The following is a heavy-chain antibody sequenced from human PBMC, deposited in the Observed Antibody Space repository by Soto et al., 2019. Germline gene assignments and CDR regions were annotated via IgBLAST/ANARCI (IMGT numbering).Heavy chain of an antibody. J-gene: IGHJ6*02. CDR2: ISYDGSNK. CDR1: GFTFSSYG. CDR3: AKDLPRSGWNDYYYGMDV. Sequence: RLSCSASGFTFSSYGMHWVRQAPGKGLEWVAVISYDGSNKYYADSVKGRFTISRDNSKNTLYLQMNSLRAEDTAVYYCAKDLPRSGWNDYYYGMDVWGQGTQVTVSS. V-gene: IGHV3-30*18. D-gene: IGHD6-19*01.